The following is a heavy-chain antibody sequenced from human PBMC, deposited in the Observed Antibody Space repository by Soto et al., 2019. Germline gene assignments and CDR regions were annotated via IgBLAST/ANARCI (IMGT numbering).Heavy chain of an antibody. D-gene: IGHD6-19*01. V-gene: IGHV4-59*01. CDR1: GGSISGSY. CDR3: ARSVAVPGAHIGY. J-gene: IGHJ4*02. Sequence: PSETLSLTCSVSGGSISGSYWSWIRQSPGKGLEWLGYVYYTGSTNYSPSLRSRVSISVDTSKNEFSLRLSSVTAADTAVYFCARSVAVPGAHIGYRGQGTQVPVSS. CDR2: VYYTGST.